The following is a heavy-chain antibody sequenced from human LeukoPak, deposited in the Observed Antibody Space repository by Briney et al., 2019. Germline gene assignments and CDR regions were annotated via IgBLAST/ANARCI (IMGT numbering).Heavy chain of an antibody. CDR3: AKGLAFYGDSVDY. D-gene: IGHD4-17*01. V-gene: IGHV3-43D*03. CDR2: ISWDGGST. CDR1: GFTFDDYA. J-gene: IGHJ4*02. Sequence: GGSLRLSCAASGFTFDDYAMHWVRQAPGKGLEWVSLISWDGGSTYYADPVKGRFTISRDNSKNSLYLQMNSLRAEDTALYYCAKGLAFYGDSVDYWGQGTLVTVSS.